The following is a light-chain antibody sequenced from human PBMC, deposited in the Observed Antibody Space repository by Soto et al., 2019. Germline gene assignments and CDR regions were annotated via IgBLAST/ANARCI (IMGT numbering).Light chain of an antibody. CDR2: GDN. Sequence: QSVLTQPPSASGTPGPRVTISCSGSGSSIGTNTVNWYRRLPGTAPKLLIYGDNQRPSGVPDRFSGSKSGTSASLAISGLQSEDEADYYCAAWDGSLNNVLFGGGTQLTVL. CDR1: GSSIGTNT. V-gene: IGLV1-44*01. J-gene: IGLJ2*01. CDR3: AAWDGSLNNVL.